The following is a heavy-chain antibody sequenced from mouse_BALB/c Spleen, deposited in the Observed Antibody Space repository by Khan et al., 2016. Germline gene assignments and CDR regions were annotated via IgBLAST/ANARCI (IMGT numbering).Heavy chain of an antibody. D-gene: IGHD1-1*01. Sequence: EVELVESGGGLVKPGGSLKLSCAASGFAFSSYDMSWVRQTPEKRLEWVATISSGGSYTYYPDSVKGRFTISRDNARNTLYLQMSSLRSEDTALYYGARRDYGSSYKGFAYWGQGTLVTVSA. J-gene: IGHJ3*01. CDR2: ISSGGSYT. CDR3: ARRDYGSSYKGFAY. CDR1: GFAFSSYD. V-gene: IGHV5-9*02.